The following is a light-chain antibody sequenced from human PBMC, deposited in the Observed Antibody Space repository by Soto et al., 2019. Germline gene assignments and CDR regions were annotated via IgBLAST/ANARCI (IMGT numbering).Light chain of an antibody. CDR3: LLSYRGVGV. CDR1: TGAVTTGHY. J-gene: IGLJ2*01. Sequence: QTVVTQEPSLTVSPGGTVTLTCGSNTGAVTTGHYPYWFQQKPGQAPRTLIYDTNNKHSWTPARFSGSLLGGKAALTLSGAQPEDEADYYCLLSYRGVGVFGGVTKLTVL. CDR2: DTN. V-gene: IGLV7-46*01.